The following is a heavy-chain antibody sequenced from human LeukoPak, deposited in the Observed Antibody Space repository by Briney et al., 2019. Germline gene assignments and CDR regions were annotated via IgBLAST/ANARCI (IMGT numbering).Heavy chain of an antibody. CDR3: AYCGGDCYFRQ. D-gene: IGHD2-21*02. J-gene: IGHJ4*02. CDR1: GGSISSGGYS. Sequence: SQTLSLTCTVSGGSISSGGYSWSWIRQHPGKGLEWIGYIYYSGSTYYNPSLKSRVTISVDTSKNQFSLKLSSVTAADTAVYYCAYCGGDCYFRQWGQGTLVTVSS. V-gene: IGHV4-31*03. CDR2: IYYSGST.